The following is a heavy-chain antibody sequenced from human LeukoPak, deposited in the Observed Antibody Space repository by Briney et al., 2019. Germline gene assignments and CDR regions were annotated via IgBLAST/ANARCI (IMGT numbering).Heavy chain of an antibody. CDR3: VRAPGIAVSGTSGAFDI. CDR2: IWYDGSNQ. V-gene: IGHV3-33*01. Sequence: GGSLRLSCAASAFTFSTYGMHWVRQAPGKGLEWVALIWYDGSNQYYADSVKGRFTISRDNSKNTLYLQMNSLRADDTAVYYCVRAPGIAVSGTSGAFDIWGQGTMVTVSS. J-gene: IGHJ3*02. D-gene: IGHD6-13*01. CDR1: AFTFSTYG.